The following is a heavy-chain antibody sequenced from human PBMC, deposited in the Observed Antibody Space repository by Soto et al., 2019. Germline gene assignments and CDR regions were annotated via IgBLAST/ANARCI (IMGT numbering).Heavy chain of an antibody. D-gene: IGHD3-16*01. J-gene: IGHJ3*02. Sequence: LXLSCAASVFTFSSYVMHWVRQAPVKGLEWVAVIWYDGSNKYYADSVKGRFTISRDNSKNTLYLQMKSLRAEDTAVYYCASSPFGGRAMNDAFDIWGQGTMVTVSS. CDR3: ASSPFGGRAMNDAFDI. V-gene: IGHV3-33*01. CDR1: VFTFSSYV. CDR2: IWYDGSNK.